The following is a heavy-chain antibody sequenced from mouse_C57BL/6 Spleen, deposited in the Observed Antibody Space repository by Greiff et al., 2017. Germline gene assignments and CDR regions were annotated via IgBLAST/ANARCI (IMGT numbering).Heavy chain of an antibody. V-gene: IGHV1-55*01. Sequence: QVQLQQPGAELVKPGASVKMSCKASGYTFTSYWITWVKQRPGQGLEWIGDIYPGSGSTNYNEKFKSKATLTVDTSSSTAYMQLSSLTSEDSAVYYCAREGGSSYCFDYWGQGTTLTVSS. CDR1: GYTFTSYW. CDR2: IYPGSGST. CDR3: AREGGSSYCFDY. J-gene: IGHJ2*01.